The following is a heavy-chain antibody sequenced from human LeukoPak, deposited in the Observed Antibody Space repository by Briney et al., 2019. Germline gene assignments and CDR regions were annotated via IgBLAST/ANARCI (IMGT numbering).Heavy chain of an antibody. Sequence: GGSLRLSCGASAFTLSSYEMNWVRQAPGKGLEWVSYISSSGSTIYYADSVKGRFTISRDNAKNSLYLQMNSLRVEDTAVYYCARGVRGVMNYWGQGTLVTVSS. V-gene: IGHV3-48*03. J-gene: IGHJ4*02. D-gene: IGHD3-10*02. CDR2: ISSSGSTI. CDR3: ARGVRGVMNY. CDR1: AFTLSSYE.